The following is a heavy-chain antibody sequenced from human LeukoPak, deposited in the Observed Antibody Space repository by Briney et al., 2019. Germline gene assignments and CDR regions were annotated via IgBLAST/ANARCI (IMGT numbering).Heavy chain of an antibody. V-gene: IGHV3-23*01. CDR1: GFTFSSYA. CDR2: ISGSGGST. CDR3: AKDSGMVRGVISYYYYYGMDV. Sequence: GGSLRLSCAASGFTFSSYAMSWVRQAPGKGLEWVSAISGSGGSTYYADSVKGRFTISRDNSKNTLYLQMNSLRAEDTAVYYRAKDSGMVRGVISYYYYYGMDVWGQGTTVTVSS. J-gene: IGHJ6*02. D-gene: IGHD3-10*01.